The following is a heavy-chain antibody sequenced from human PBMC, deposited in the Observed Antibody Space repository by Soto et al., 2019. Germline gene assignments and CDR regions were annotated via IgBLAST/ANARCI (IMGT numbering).Heavy chain of an antibody. J-gene: IGHJ5*02. CDR1: GGSISSYY. D-gene: IGHD3-10*01. CDR3: ARVNYYGSGSYRNWLDP. Sequence: SETLSLTCTVSGGSISSYYWSWIRQPPGKGLEWIGYIYYSGSTNYNPSLKSRVTISVDTSKNQFSLKLSSVTAADTAVYYCARVNYYGSGSYRNWLDPWGQGTLVTVAS. CDR2: IYYSGST. V-gene: IGHV4-59*01.